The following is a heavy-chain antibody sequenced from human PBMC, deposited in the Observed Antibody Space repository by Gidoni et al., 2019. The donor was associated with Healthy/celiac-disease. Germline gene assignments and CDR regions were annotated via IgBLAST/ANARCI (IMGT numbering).Heavy chain of an antibody. D-gene: IGHD5-12*01. CDR3: TRLATDGYNSPDIDY. J-gene: IGHJ4*02. CDR2: IRSIANSYAT. Sequence: EVQLVESGGGLVQPGGSLNLACAASGFTFSGSAMHWVRQASGKGQELVGRIRSIANSYATAYAASVKGRFTISCDDSKNTAYLQMNSLKTEDTAVHYCTRLATDGYNSPDIDYWGQGPLVTVSS. CDR1: GFTFSGSA. V-gene: IGHV3-73*01.